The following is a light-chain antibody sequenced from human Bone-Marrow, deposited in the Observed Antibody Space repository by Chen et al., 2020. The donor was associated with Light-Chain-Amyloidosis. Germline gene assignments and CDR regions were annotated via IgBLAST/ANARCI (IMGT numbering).Light chain of an antibody. CDR3: QQYGSSPPTLT. CDR1: QSVSSSY. J-gene: IGKJ4*01. Sequence: EIVLTQSPGTLSLSPGERATLSCRASQSVSSSYLAWYQQKPGQAHRLLIYGASTRAIGIPDRFSGSGSATDFTLTISRLEPEDFAVYYCQQYGSSPPTLTFGGGTKVEIK. CDR2: GAS. V-gene: IGKV3-20*01.